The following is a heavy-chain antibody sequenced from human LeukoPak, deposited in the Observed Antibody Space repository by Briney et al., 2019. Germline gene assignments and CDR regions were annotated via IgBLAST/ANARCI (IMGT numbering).Heavy chain of an antibody. J-gene: IGHJ4*02. CDR1: GGSFSGYY. CDR2: IYYSGST. V-gene: IGHV4-39*01. CDR3: ASLSPYYYDSSGNNFDY. Sequence: PSETLSLTCAVYGGSFSGYYWGWIRQPPGKGLEWIGSIYYSGSTYYNPSLKSRVTISVDTSKNQFSLKLSSVTAADTAVYYCASLSPYYYDSSGNNFDYWGQGTLVTVSS. D-gene: IGHD3-22*01.